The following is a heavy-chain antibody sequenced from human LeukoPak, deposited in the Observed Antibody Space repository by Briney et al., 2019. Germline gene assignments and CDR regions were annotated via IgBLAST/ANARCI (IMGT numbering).Heavy chain of an antibody. Sequence: ASVKVSCKASGGTLSNYAISWVRQAPGQGLEWMGWISAYNGNTNYAQKVQGRVTMTTDTSTSTAYMELRSLRSDDTAVYYCARDGAPVALRWFDPWGQGTLVTVSS. CDR1: GGTLSNYA. CDR3: ARDGAPVALRWFDP. CDR2: ISAYNGNT. V-gene: IGHV1-18*01. J-gene: IGHJ5*02.